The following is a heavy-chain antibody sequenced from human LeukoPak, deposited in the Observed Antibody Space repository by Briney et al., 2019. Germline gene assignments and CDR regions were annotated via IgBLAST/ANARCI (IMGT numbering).Heavy chain of an antibody. V-gene: IGHV3-66*01. CDR3: ARYGLGAHAFDI. J-gene: IGHJ3*02. CDR2: IYSGGST. D-gene: IGHD3/OR15-3a*01. CDR1: GFTFNNAW. Sequence: GGSLRLSCAASGFTFNNAWMNWVRQAPGKGVEWVSVIYSGGSTYYAHSVKGRFTISRDNSKNTLYLQMNSLRAEDTAVYYCARYGLGAHAFDIWGQGTMVTVSS.